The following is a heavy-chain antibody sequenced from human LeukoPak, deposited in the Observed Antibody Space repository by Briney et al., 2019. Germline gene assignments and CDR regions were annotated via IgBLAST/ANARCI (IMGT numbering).Heavy chain of an antibody. J-gene: IGHJ4*02. D-gene: IGHD3-10*01. CDR1: GFTFGSYG. CDR3: ARDPELLWFGEDYYFDY. CDR2: IWYDGSNK. V-gene: IGHV3-33*01. Sequence: GGSLRLSCAASGFTFGSYGMHWVRQAPGKGLEWVAVIWYDGSNKYYADSVKGRFTISRDNSKNTLYLQMNSLRAEDTAVYYCARDPELLWFGEDYYFDYWGQGTLVTVSS.